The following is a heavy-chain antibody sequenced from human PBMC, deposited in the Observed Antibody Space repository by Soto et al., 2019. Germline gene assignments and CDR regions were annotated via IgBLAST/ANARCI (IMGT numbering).Heavy chain of an antibody. V-gene: IGHV4-61*01. CDR2: IYYSGST. Sequence: SETLSLTCTVSGGSVSSGSYYWSWIRQPPGKGLEWIGYIYYSGSTNYNPSLKSRVTISVDTSKNQFSLKLSSVTAADTAVYYCTRDRVSYCSGGSCYVPYGMDVWGQGTTVTVSS. CDR1: GGSVSSGSYY. J-gene: IGHJ6*02. D-gene: IGHD2-15*01. CDR3: TRDRVSYCSGGSCYVPYGMDV.